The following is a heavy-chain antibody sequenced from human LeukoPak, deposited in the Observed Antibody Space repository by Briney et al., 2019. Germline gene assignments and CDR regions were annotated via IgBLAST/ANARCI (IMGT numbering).Heavy chain of an antibody. J-gene: IGHJ4*02. CDR2: ISGYNGNT. V-gene: IGHV1-18*01. D-gene: IGHD6-13*01. Sequence: GASVKVSCKTSGFTFTSYGISWVRQAPGQGLEWVGWISGYNGNTNYAQKFRGGLTMTIDTSTTTAYMELRSLRSDDTAVYYCAKDRSSSAREDWGQGTLVTVSS. CDR3: AKDRSSSARED. CDR1: GFTFTSYG.